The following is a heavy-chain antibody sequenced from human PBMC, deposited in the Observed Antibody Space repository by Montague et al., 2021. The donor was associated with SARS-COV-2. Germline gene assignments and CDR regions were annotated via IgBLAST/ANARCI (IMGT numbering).Heavy chain of an antibody. CDR3: VTPGKTAVAGQFDY. D-gene: IGHD6-19*01. Sequence: SETLSLTCAVYGGSFSGYYWSWIRQSPGKGLEWIGEINHSGSTNXXPSLKSRVAISLDTPNNQFSLKITSLIVADTAIYYCVTPGKTAVAGQFDYWGPGILVTVSS. CDR2: INHSGST. V-gene: IGHV4-34*01. J-gene: IGHJ4*02. CDR1: GGSFSGYY.